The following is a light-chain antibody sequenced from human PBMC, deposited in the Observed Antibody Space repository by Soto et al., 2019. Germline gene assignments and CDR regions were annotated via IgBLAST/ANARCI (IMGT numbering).Light chain of an antibody. CDR2: DAS. CDR1: QSITTW. J-gene: IGKJ1*01. Sequence: DMQITPSPSTLYASIGDRVIITCRASQSITTWIAWYQQKPGKAPKFLIYDASTLESGVPSRFSGSGFGTEFSLTISSLQPDDFGSYYCQHMRTFGQGTKVDIK. V-gene: IGKV1-5*01. CDR3: QHMRT.